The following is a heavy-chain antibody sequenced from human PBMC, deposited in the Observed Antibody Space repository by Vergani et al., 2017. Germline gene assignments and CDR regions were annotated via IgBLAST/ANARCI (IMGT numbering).Heavy chain of an antibody. J-gene: IGHJ3*02. CDR3: VRDQVTMLRGSDALDI. V-gene: IGHV3-49*03. CDR1: GFTFGYYA. Sequence: EVQLVDSGGDLVQPGRSLRLSCTASGFTFGYYAMDWFRQAPGQGLEWVGGIRSKAYGQATIYAASVKGRFTISRDDSKSIAYLQMNNLQTEDTAMYYCVRDQVTMLRGSDALDIWGQGTMVTVSS. D-gene: IGHD3-10*01. CDR2: IRSKAYGQAT.